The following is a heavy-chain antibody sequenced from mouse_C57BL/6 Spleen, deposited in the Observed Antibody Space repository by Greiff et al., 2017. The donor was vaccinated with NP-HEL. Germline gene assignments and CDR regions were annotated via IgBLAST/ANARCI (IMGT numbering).Heavy chain of an antibody. CDR3: ARAWDRVAWYFGV. V-gene: IGHV5-4*01. J-gene: IGHJ1*03. D-gene: IGHD3-3*01. CDR1: GFTFSSYA. Sequence: DVHLVESGGGLVKPGGSLKLSCAASGFTFSSYAMSWVRQTPEKRLEWVATISDGGSNTYYPDNVKGRFTIPRDNAKNNLYLQMSHLKSEDTAMCYCARAWDRVAWYFGVLGTGTTVTVSS. CDR2: ISDGGSNT.